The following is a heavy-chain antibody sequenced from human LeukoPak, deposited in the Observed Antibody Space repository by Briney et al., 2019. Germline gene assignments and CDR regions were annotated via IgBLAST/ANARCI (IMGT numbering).Heavy chain of an antibody. CDR3: ASPMTLVLRGLAGIDAFNI. D-gene: IGHD3-22*01. V-gene: IGHV4-59*01. CDR1: GGSISNYY. Sequence: PSETLSLTCTVSGGSISNYYWSWIRQPPGKGLEWIGYIYYSGSTNYNPSLRSRVTISVDTSKNQFSLKLSSVTAADTAVYYCASPMTLVLRGLAGIDAFNIWGQGTMVTVSS. CDR2: IYYSGST. J-gene: IGHJ3*02.